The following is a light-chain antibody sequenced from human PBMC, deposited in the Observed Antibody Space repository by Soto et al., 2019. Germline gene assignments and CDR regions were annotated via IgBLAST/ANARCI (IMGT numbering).Light chain of an antibody. V-gene: IGKV4-1*01. J-gene: IGKJ4*02. Sequence: DIVMTQSPDSLAVSLGERATINCKSSQSVLYSSNNKNYLAWYQQKPGQPPKLLIYWASTRESGVPDRFSGSGSGTDCTLTISSLKSEDVAVYYCQQYYSTPLTFGGGTQVEIK. CDR3: QQYYSTPLT. CDR1: QSVLYSSNNKNY. CDR2: WAS.